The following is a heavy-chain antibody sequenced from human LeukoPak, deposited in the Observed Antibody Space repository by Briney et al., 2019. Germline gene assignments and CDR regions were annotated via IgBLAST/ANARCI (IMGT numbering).Heavy chain of an antibody. Sequence: ASVKVSCKASGGTFSSYAISWVRQAPGQGLEWMGGIIPIFGTANYAQKFQGRVTITTDESTSTDYMELSSLRSEDTAVYYCARLVYDSSGYYYFDYWGQGTLVTVSS. V-gene: IGHV1-69*05. D-gene: IGHD3-22*01. CDR2: IIPIFGTA. CDR3: ARLVYDSSGYYYFDY. J-gene: IGHJ4*02. CDR1: GGTFSSYA.